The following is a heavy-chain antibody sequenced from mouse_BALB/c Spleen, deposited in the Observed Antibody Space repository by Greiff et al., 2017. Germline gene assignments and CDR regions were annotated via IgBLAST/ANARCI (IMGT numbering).Heavy chain of an antibody. D-gene: IGHD1-2*01. V-gene: IGHV1S135*01. Sequence: EVQLQQSGPELVKPGASVKVSCKASGYAFTSYNMYWVKQSHGKSLEWIGYIDPYNGGTSYNQKFKGKATLTVDKSSSTAYMHLNSLTSEDSAVYYCARRGKTTATGFDYWGQGTTLTVSS. CDR2: IDPYNGGT. CDR1: GYAFTSYN. CDR3: ARRGKTTATGFDY. J-gene: IGHJ2*01.